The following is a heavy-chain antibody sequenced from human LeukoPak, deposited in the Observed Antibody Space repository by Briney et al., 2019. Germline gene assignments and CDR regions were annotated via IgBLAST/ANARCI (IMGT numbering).Heavy chain of an antibody. CDR3: ARGSISFYDYVWGSYRKSSTGFDY. CDR1: GYTFSSYD. D-gene: IGHD3-16*02. CDR2: MNPNSGNT. J-gene: IGHJ4*02. V-gene: IGHV1-8*01. Sequence: ASVKLSCKACGYTFSSYDINWVRQVTGQGLEWMGWMNPNSGNTGYAQKFQGRVTMTRNTSRSTAYMELSSLRSEDTAVYYCARGSISFYDYVWGSYRKSSTGFDYWGQGTLVTVSS.